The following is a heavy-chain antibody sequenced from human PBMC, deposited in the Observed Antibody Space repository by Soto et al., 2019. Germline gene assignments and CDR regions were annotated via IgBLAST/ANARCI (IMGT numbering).Heavy chain of an antibody. V-gene: IGHV3-23*01. CDR2: ISASGGNT. CDR3: AIPSYTLRFLDWLLNY. CDR1: GFTFTIYA. D-gene: IGHD3-3*01. Sequence: GGSLRISCAASGFTFTIYAMSWGRPAPGKGLEWVSGISASGGNTYYADSVKGRFTISRDNSRNALYLQMDSLRAEDTAVYYCAIPSYTLRFLDWLLNYWGQGTPVTVSS. J-gene: IGHJ4*02.